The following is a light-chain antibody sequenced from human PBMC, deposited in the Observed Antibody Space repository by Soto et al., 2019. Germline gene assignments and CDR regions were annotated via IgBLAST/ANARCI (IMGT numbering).Light chain of an antibody. Sequence: QSLITKPRSVSGSPGQSVTISCTGTSSDVGGYNYVSWYQQHPGKAPKLMIYDVSKRPSGVPDRFSGSKSGNTASLTISGLQAEDEADYYCCSYAGSYTFYVFGTGTKVTAL. CDR1: SSDVGGYNY. CDR2: DVS. J-gene: IGLJ1*01. V-gene: IGLV2-11*01. CDR3: CSYAGSYTFYV.